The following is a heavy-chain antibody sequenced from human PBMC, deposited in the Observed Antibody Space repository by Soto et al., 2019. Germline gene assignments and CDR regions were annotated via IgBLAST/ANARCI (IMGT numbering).Heavy chain of an antibody. Sequence: GESLKISCKGSGYRFSDYWINWVRQVPGKGLEWMGKIDPSDSFTTYSPSFQGRVTISVDKSINTAFLRWTGLKSSDTAMYYCATLDFTFGSVDVFDIWGQGTMVTVSS. CDR2: IDPSDSFT. V-gene: IGHV5-10-1*04. J-gene: IGHJ3*02. CDR1: GYRFSDYW. D-gene: IGHD3-3*01. CDR3: ATLDFTFGSVDVFDI.